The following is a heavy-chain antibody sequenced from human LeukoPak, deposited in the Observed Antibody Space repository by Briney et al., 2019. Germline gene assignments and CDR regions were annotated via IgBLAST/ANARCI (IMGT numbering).Heavy chain of an antibody. CDR1: GGSFSGYY. D-gene: IGHD4-4*01. CDR3: ARGLGEQEPTTVTNPNWFDP. CDR2: INHSGST. Sequence: SETLSLTCAVYGGSFSGYYWSWIRQPPGKGLEWIGEINHSGSTNYNPSLKSRVTISVDTSKNQFSLKLSSVTAADTAVYYCARGLGEQEPTTVTNPNWFDPRGQGTLVTVSS. V-gene: IGHV4-34*01. J-gene: IGHJ5*02.